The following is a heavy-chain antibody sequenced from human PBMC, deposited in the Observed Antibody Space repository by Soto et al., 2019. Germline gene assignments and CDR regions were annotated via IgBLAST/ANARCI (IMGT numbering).Heavy chain of an antibody. J-gene: IGHJ6*02. CDR3: ARDIGRVAATVYYGMDV. D-gene: IGHD2-15*01. CDR1: GYTFTSYY. CDR2: INPSGGST. V-gene: IGHV1-46*01. Sequence: GASVKVSRKASGYTFTSYYMHWVRQAPGQGLEWMGIINPSGGSTSYAQKFQGRVTMTRDTSTSTVYMELSSLRSEDTAVYYCARDIGRVAATVYYGMDVWGQGTTVTVSS.